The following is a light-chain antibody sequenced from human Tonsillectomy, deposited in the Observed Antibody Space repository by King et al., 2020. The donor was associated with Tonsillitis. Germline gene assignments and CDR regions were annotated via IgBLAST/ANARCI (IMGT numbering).Light chain of an antibody. J-gene: IGLJ1*01. Sequence: NRFSGSKSGTTASLTISGLQAEDEADYYCSSYTSSSTPYVFGTGTKVTVL. CDR3: SSYTSSSTPYV. V-gene: IGLV2-14*01.